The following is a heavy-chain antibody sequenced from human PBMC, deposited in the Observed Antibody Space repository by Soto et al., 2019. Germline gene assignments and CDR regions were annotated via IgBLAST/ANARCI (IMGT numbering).Heavy chain of an antibody. D-gene: IGHD6-6*01. CDR3: ASTTGIAARQDV. CDR1: GYGFTSYW. CDR2: IDPSDSYT. Sequence: GESLKIACIGSGYGFTSYWISWVRQMPGKGLEWMGRIDPSDSYTNYSPSFQGHVTISADKSISTAYLQWSSLKASDTAMYYCASTTGIAARQDVWGKGPTGTVSS. V-gene: IGHV5-10-1*01. J-gene: IGHJ6*04.